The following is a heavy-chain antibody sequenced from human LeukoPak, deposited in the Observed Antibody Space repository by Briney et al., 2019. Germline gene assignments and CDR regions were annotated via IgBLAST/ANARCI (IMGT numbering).Heavy chain of an antibody. CDR1: GYIFTSYW. CDR3: ASRATVPPYNWFDP. V-gene: IGHV5-10-1*01. Sequence: HGESLKISCKNSGYIFTSYWISWVRQMPGKRLEWMGRIDPSDSYTNYSPSFQGHVAISADKSTSTAYLQWSSLKASDTAMYYCASRATVPPYNWFDPWGQGTLVTVSS. J-gene: IGHJ5*02. D-gene: IGHD4-17*01. CDR2: IDPSDSYT.